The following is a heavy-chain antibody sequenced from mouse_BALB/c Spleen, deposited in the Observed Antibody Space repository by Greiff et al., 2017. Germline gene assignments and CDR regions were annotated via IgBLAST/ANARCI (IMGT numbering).Heavy chain of an antibody. D-gene: IGHD2-3*01. V-gene: IGHV5-6-3*01. Sequence: EVKLVESGGGLVQPGGSLKLSCAASGFTFSSYGMSWVRQTPDKRLELVATINSNGGSTYYPDSVKGRFTIARDNAKNTLYLQMSSLKSEDTAMYDGARSDGYCLTWFAYWGQGTLVTVSA. CDR1: GFTFSSYG. CDR2: INSNGGST. J-gene: IGHJ3*01. CDR3: ARSDGYCLTWFAY.